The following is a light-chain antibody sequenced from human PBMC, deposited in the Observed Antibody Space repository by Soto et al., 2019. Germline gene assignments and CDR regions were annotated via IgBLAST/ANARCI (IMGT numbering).Light chain of an antibody. V-gene: IGLV2-14*01. Sequence: QSALTQPASVPGSPGQSITISCTGTSIDVGGYDYVSWYQQHPGKAPKLMIYDVSNRPSGVSNRFSGSKSGNTASLTISGLQAEDEADYYSSSYTSSSTSFGTGTKVTVL. CDR2: DVS. J-gene: IGLJ1*01. CDR3: SSYTSSSTS. CDR1: SIDVGGYDY.